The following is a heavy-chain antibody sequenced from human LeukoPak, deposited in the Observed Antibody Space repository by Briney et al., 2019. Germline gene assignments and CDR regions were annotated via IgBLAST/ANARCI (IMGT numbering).Heavy chain of an antibody. D-gene: IGHD3-22*01. CDR3: ATHSSGYDSGNDAFDI. V-gene: IGHV4-30-4*08. Sequence: SQTLSLTCTVSGGSISSGDYYWSWIRQPPGKGLEWIGYIYYSGSNYYNPSLKSQVTISVDTSKNRFSLKLSSVTAADTAVYYCATHSSGYDSGNDAFDIWGQGTMVTVSS. CDR1: GGSISSGDYY. CDR2: IYYSGSN. J-gene: IGHJ3*02.